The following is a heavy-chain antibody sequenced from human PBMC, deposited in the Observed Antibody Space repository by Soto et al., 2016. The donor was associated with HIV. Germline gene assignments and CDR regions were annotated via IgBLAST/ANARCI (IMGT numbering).Heavy chain of an antibody. D-gene: IGHD6-19*01. CDR1: GFTFDDYG. J-gene: IGHJ4*02. CDR3: ARDLNSGWFGTFDY. CDR2: INWNGGST. Sequence: EVQLVESGGGVVRPGGPVRLSCAASGFTFDDYGMSWVRQAPGKGLEWVSGINWNGGSTGYADSVKGRFTISRDNAKNSLYLQMNSLRAEDTALYYCARDLNSGWFGTFDYWGQGTLVTVSS. V-gene: IGHV3-20*04.